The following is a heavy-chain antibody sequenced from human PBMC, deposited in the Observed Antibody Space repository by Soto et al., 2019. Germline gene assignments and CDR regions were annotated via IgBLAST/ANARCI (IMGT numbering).Heavy chain of an antibody. CDR2: MNPNRGNT. Sequence: QVQMVQSGAEVKKPGASVKVSCKASGYTFPNYDINWVRQATGQGLEWMGWMNPNRGNTGYTQKFQGRQPTTRITSITTAYMELSSLRSEDTAVYYCARAIRGARVRGVTGYYFGYWGQGTLVTVSS. CDR1: GYTFPNYD. J-gene: IGHJ4*02. D-gene: IGHD3-10*01. V-gene: IGHV1-8*01. CDR3: ARAIRGARVRGVTGYYFGY.